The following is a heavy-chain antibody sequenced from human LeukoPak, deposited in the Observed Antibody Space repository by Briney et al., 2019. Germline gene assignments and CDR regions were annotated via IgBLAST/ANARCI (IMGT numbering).Heavy chain of an antibody. CDR2: ISSSSSYI. V-gene: IGHV3-21*01. CDR1: GFTFSSYS. J-gene: IGHJ6*03. CDR3: ARDKDAARPYYYYYYMDV. D-gene: IGHD6-6*01. Sequence: GGSLRLSCAASGFTFSSYSMNWVRQAPGKGLEWVSSISSSSSYIYYADSVKGRFTISRDNAKNSLYLQMNSLRAEDTAVYYCARDKDAARPYYYYYYMDVWGKGTTVTVSS.